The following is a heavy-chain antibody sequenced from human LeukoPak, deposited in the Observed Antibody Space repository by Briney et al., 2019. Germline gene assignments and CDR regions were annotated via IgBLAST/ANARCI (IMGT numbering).Heavy chain of an antibody. J-gene: IGHJ6*03. D-gene: IGHD6-13*01. CDR2: IYYSGST. V-gene: IGHV4-39*07. CDR1: GGSISSSSYY. Sequence: SETLSLTCTVSGGSISSSSYYWGWIRQPPGKGLEWIGSIYYSGSTYYNPSLKSRVTISVDTSKNQFSLKLSSVTAADTAVYYCAGAWYSSSWYGYYYYYMDVWGKGTTVTISS. CDR3: AGAWYSSSWYGYYYYYMDV.